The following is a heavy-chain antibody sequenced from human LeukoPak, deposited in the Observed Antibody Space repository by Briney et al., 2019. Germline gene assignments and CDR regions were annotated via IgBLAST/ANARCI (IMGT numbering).Heavy chain of an antibody. CDR2: INPSGDST. D-gene: IGHD3-9*01. V-gene: IGHV1-46*01. J-gene: IGHJ4*02. CDR1: EYIFTTEY. CDR3: ARDFLTGAGTFDY. Sequence: ASVKVSCKASEYIFTTEYIHWVRQAPGQGLEWMGTINPSGDSTTYAQNFQGRVTMTRDTSTSTVYMELSSLTSEDTAVYYCARDFLTGAGTFDYWGQGTLVTVSS.